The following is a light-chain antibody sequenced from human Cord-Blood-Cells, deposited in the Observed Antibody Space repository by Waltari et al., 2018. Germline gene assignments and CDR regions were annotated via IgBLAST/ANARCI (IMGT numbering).Light chain of an antibody. Sequence: SYVLTQPPSVSVAPGKTARITCGGNNIASKSGHWYQQKPGQAPVLVIYYDSDRPSGIPERFSGSNSGNTATLTISRVEAGDEADYYCQVWDSSSDVVFGGGTKLTVL. V-gene: IGLV3-21*04. CDR2: YDS. J-gene: IGLJ2*01. CDR3: QVWDSSSDVV. CDR1: NIASKS.